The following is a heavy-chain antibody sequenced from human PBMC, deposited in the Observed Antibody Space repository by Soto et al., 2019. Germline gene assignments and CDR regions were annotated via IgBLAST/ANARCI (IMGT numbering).Heavy chain of an antibody. J-gene: IGHJ4*02. D-gene: IGHD3-22*01. V-gene: IGHV1-18*01. CDR3: ARGYYESSGYTFPVDS. CDR2: ISAYNGNT. CDR1: GYTITSNG. Sequence: ASVKVSCEASGYTITSNGISWVRQAPGQGLKRMGWISAYNGNTIYAQKLQGRVTMTTDTSSSTAYMELSSLRSDDTAVYYCARGYYESSGYTFPVDSWGQGSLVTVTT.